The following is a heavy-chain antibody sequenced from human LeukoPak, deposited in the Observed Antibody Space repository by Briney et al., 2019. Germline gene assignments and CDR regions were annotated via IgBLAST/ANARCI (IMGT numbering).Heavy chain of an antibody. CDR1: GYTLTELS. CDR3: ARASLAQDGYNVYYYYYMDV. J-gene: IGHJ6*03. D-gene: IGHD5-24*01. CDR2: FDPEDGET. Sequence: ASVKVSCKVSGYTLTELSMHWVRQAPGKGLEWMGGFDPEDGETIYAQKFQGRVTITADKSTSTAYMELSSLRSEDTAVYYCARASLAQDGYNVYYYYYMDVWGKGTTVTVSS. V-gene: IGHV1-24*01.